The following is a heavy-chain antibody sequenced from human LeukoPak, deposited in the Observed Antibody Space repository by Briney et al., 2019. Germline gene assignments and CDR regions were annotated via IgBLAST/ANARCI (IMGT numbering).Heavy chain of an antibody. CDR3: AKDGAILTGYYNRLDY. Sequence: GGSLRLSCAASGFTFSSYSMNWVRQAPGKGLEWVSSISSSSSYIYYADSVKGRFTISRDNAKNSLYLQMNSLRAEDTAVYYCAKDGAILTGYYNRLDYWGQGTLVTVSS. CDR2: ISSSSSYI. V-gene: IGHV3-21*04. D-gene: IGHD3-9*01. J-gene: IGHJ4*02. CDR1: GFTFSSYS.